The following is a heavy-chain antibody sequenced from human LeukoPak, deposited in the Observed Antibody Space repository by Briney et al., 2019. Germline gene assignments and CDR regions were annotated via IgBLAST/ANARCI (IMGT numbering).Heavy chain of an antibody. CDR1: GFTVSSNY. V-gene: IGHV3-53*01. Sequence: GGSLRLSCAASGFTVSSNYMSWVRQAPGKGLEWVSVIYSGGSTYYAASVKGRFTISRDNSKNTLYLQMNSLRAEDTAVYYCARGGPYGSGSYYDYWGQGTLVTVSS. D-gene: IGHD3-10*01. CDR2: IYSGGST. CDR3: ARGGPYGSGSYYDY. J-gene: IGHJ4*02.